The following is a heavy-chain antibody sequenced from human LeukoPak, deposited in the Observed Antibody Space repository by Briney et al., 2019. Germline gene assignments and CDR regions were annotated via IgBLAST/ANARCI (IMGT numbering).Heavy chain of an antibody. J-gene: IGHJ4*02. CDR1: GGSITSTTYY. CDR3: ARRIQGGSGWTFDY. Sequence: SETLSLTCTVSGGSITSTTYYWGWIRQPPGQELEWVGSVYYTGSTYYNPSLKSRVTISVDTSKNQFSLKLTSLTAADTAVYYCARRIQGGSGWTFDYWGQGTLVTVSS. CDR2: VYYTGST. V-gene: IGHV4-39*01. D-gene: IGHD6-19*01.